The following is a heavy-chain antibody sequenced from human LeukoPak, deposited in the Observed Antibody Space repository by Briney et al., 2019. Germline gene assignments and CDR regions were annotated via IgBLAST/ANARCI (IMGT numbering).Heavy chain of an antibody. CDR3: ARRIAILRYFVGKGYYYYYYMDV. CDR1: GYTFTSYD. V-gene: IGHV1-8*03. CDR2: MNPNSGNT. Sequence: ASVKVSCKASGYTFTSYDINWVRQATGQGLEWMGWMNPNSGNTGYAQKFQGRVTITRNTSISTAYMELSSLRSEDTAVYYCARRIAILRYFVGKGYYYYYYMDVWGKGTTVTVSS. J-gene: IGHJ6*03. D-gene: IGHD3-9*01.